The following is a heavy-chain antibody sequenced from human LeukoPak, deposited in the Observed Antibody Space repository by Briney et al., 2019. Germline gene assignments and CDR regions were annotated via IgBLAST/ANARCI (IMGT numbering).Heavy chain of an antibody. CDR3: AKGSGITMIVVVTEADDAFDI. D-gene: IGHD3-22*01. CDR2: ISYDGSNK. CDR1: GFTFSSYG. J-gene: IGHJ3*02. Sequence: PGGSLRLSCAASGFTFSSYGMHWVRQAPGKGLEWVAVISYDGSNKYYADPVKGRFTISRDNSKNTLYLQMNSLRAEDTAVYYCAKGSGITMIVVVTEADDAFDIWGQGTMVTVSS. V-gene: IGHV3-30*18.